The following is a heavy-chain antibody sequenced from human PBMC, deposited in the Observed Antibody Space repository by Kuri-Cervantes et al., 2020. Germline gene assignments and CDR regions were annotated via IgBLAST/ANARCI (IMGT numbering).Heavy chain of an antibody. CDR1: GCTFTSYY. D-gene: IGHD1-7*01. Sequence: ASVKVSCKASGCTFTSYYMHWVRQAPGQGLEWMGIINPSGGSTSYAQKFQGRVTMTRDTSTSTVYMELSSLRSEDTAVYYCARDRVRGITGTTEWFDPWGQGTLVTVSS. V-gene: IGHV1-46*01. J-gene: IGHJ5*02. CDR3: ARDRVRGITGTTEWFDP. CDR2: INPSGGST.